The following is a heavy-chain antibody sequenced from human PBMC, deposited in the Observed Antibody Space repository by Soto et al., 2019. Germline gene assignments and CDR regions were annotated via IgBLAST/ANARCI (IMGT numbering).Heavy chain of an antibody. CDR3: AREGDYGVLLDY. CDR1: GDSITSGGYS. Sequence: ASETLSLTCTVSGDSITSGGYSWSWIRQHPGKGLEWIGSIRYSGSTYSNPSLKSRLTISLDTSKNQFSLNLSSVTAADTAVYYCAREGDYGVLLDYWGQGTLVTVSS. CDR2: IRYSGST. D-gene: IGHD4-17*01. V-gene: IGHV4-31*03. J-gene: IGHJ4*02.